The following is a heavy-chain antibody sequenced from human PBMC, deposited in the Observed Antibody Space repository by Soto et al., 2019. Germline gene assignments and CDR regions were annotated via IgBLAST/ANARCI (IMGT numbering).Heavy chain of an antibody. V-gene: IGHV1-2*02. J-gene: IGHJ6*02. CDR2: INPNSGGT. Sequence: ASVNVSCKSSGYTFTGYYIHWVRQAPGQGLEWMGWINPNSGGTNYAQKFQGRVTMTRDMSISTAYMELSRLRSDDTAVYYCARVEYSSSWYGMDVWGQGTTVTVSS. CDR1: GYTFTGYY. D-gene: IGHD6-6*01. CDR3: ARVEYSSSWYGMDV.